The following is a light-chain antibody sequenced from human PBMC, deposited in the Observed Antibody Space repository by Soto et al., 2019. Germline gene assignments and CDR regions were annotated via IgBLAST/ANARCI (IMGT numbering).Light chain of an antibody. Sequence: EIVLTQSPATLSLSPGERATLSCRASQSVSSDFAWYQQKPGQAPRLLIYDASNRATGIPGRFSGSGSGTDFTPTISSLEPEDFATYYCQHRHTFGTGNIVDIK. V-gene: IGKV3-11*01. J-gene: IGKJ3*01. CDR1: QSVSSD. CDR3: QHRHT. CDR2: DAS.